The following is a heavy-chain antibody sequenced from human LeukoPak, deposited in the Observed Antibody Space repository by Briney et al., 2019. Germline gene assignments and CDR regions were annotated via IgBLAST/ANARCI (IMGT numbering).Heavy chain of an antibody. CDR1: GFTFSSYA. CDR3: ARGGMVRGVMGAFDI. V-gene: IGHV3-7*01. J-gene: IGHJ3*02. CDR2: IKQDGSEK. D-gene: IGHD3-10*01. Sequence: GGSLRLSCAASGFTFSSYAMSWVRQAPGKGLEWLANIKQDGSEKYYVDSVKGRFTVSRDNAKNSLYLQMNSLRAEDTAVFYCARGGMVRGVMGAFDIWGQGTLVTVSS.